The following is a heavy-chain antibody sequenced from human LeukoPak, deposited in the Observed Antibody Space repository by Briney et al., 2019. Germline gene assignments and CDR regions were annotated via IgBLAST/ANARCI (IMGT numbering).Heavy chain of an antibody. Sequence: GGSLRLSCAASGFTFSSYAMHWVRQAPGKGPEWVAVIWFDGSNKYYADSVKGRFTISRDNSKNTLYLEMNSLRAEDTAVYYCASAAGPFDNWGQGTLVTVSS. D-gene: IGHD6-13*01. CDR2: IWFDGSNK. CDR1: GFTFSSYA. J-gene: IGHJ4*02. V-gene: IGHV3-33*08. CDR3: ASAAGPFDN.